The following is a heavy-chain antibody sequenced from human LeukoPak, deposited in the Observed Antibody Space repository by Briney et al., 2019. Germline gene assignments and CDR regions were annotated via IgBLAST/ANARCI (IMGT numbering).Heavy chain of an antibody. CDR2: IYTSGST. Sequence: SQTLSLTCTVSSASISSGNYYWSWIRQSAGKGLEWIGRIYTSGSTNYNPSLKSRVTISLDTSKNQLSLKLSSVTAAETAVYFCAREEVRGVIGGNYMDVWGKGTTVTVSS. D-gene: IGHD3-10*01. J-gene: IGHJ6*03. CDR1: SASISSGNYY. CDR3: AREEVRGVIGGNYMDV. V-gene: IGHV4-61*02.